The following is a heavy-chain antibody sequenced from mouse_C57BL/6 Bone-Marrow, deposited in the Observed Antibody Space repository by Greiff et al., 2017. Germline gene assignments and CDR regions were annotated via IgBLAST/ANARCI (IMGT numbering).Heavy chain of an antibody. CDR3: ARSGPLGRSFDY. J-gene: IGHJ2*01. CDR1: GYTFTSYW. D-gene: IGHD4-1*01. Sequence: VQLQQPGAELVKPGASVKMSCKASGYTFTSYWITWVKQRPGQGLEWIGDIYPTSGRTNYNETFKSKAILTVDTSSNTAYMQRSSLTSEDSAVFYCARSGPLGRSFDYWGQGTTLTVSS. CDR2: IYPTSGRT. V-gene: IGHV1-55*01.